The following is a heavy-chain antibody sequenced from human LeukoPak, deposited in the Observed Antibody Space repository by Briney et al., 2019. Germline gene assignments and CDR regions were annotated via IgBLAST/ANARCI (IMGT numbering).Heavy chain of an antibody. Sequence: SGGSLRLSCVASGFTVSSNYMSWVRQAPGKGLEWVSVIYSGGSTYYADSVKGRFTISRDNSKNTLYLQMNSLRAEDTAVYYCASGSGSYRTPYYYMDVWGTGTTVTASS. J-gene: IGHJ6*03. D-gene: IGHD3-10*01. V-gene: IGHV3-53*01. CDR3: ASGSGSYRTPYYYMDV. CDR2: IYSGGST. CDR1: GFTVSSNY.